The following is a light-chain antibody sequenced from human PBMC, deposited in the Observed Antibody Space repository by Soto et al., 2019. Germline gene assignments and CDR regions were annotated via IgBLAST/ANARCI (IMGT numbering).Light chain of an antibody. CDR2: SAS. CDR3: QQSYISPYT. J-gene: IGKJ2*01. Sequence: DIKIAQSPAALSASVGDRVTITCRASQSISKNLNWYQHKAGKAPQLLIYSASGSQAGVPSRFSGSGSGTDFTLIISGLQPEDFATYYCQQSYISPYTFGQGTKVDI. V-gene: IGKV1-39*01. CDR1: QSISKN.